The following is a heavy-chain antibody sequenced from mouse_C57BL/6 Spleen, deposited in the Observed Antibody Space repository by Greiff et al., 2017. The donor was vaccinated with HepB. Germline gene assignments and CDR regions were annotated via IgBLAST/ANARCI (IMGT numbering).Heavy chain of an antibody. CDR1: GFTFSDYY. D-gene: IGHD2-3*01. CDR3: ARDDDGYYAMDY. J-gene: IGHJ4*01. Sequence: EVKLMESEGGLVQPGRSMKLSCTASGFTFSDYYMAWVRQVPEKGLEWVANINYDGSSTYYLDSLKSRFIISRDNAKNILYLQMSSLKSEDTATYYCARDDDGYYAMDYWGQGTSVTVSS. V-gene: IGHV5-16*01. CDR2: INYDGSST.